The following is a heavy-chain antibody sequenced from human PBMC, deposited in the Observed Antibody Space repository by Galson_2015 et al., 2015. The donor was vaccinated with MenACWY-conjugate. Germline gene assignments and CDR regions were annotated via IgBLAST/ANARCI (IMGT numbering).Heavy chain of an antibody. D-gene: IGHD1-26*01. J-gene: IGHJ4*03. Sequence: QSGAEVKQPGESLQISCTGYGSYFPSYWIAWVRQIPGKGLEWMGIISPCDSNTRYSPSFQGQVTISAAKTISTVYLQWSSLKASAICMFFCARLPSCGCCIDFWVQGTPVTVSS. CDR1: GSYFPSYW. CDR2: ISPCDSNT. V-gene: IGHV5-51*01. CDR3: ARLPSCGCCIDF.